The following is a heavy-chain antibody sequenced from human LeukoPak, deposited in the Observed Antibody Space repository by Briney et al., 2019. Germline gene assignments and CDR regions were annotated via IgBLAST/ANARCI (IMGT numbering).Heavy chain of an antibody. CDR1: GGSISSYY. V-gene: IGHV4-59*01. CDR3: ARASTDSGSYPYYFDY. Sequence: SETLSLTCTVSGGSISSYYWSWIRQPPGKGLEWIGYIYYSGSTNYNPSLKSRVTISVDTSKNQFSLKLGSVTAADTAVYYCARASTDSGSYPYYFDYWGQGTLVTVSS. CDR2: IYYSGST. J-gene: IGHJ4*02. D-gene: IGHD1-26*01.